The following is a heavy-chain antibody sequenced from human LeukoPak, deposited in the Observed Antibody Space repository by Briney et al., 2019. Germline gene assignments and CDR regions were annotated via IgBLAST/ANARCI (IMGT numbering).Heavy chain of an antibody. CDR1: GYTFTSYG. V-gene: IGHV1-18*01. D-gene: IGHD6-19*01. CDR3: ARDLKRGYSSGRYSWGTGSSNDY. Sequence: WASVKVSCTASGYTFTSYGISWVRQAPGQGLEWMGWISGYNGNTNYAQQKLQGRVTMTTDTSTSTAYMELRSLRSDDTAVYYCARDLKRGYSSGRYSWGTGSSNDYWGQGTLVTVSS. J-gene: IGHJ4*02. CDR2: ISGYNGNT.